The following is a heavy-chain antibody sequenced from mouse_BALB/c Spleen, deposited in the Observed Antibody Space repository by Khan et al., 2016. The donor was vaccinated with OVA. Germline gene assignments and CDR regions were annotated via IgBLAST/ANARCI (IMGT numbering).Heavy chain of an antibody. CDR2: IDPYNGGT. CDR3: ARSSDGYYPLAD. CDR1: GYAFTTYN. Sequence: EVQLQESGPELVRPGASVKVSCKASGYAFTTYNIYWVKQSHGKSLEWIGYIDPYNGGTNYNQNFKDKATLTVDKSSSAAYMHLDSLPSEDSAVYFCARSSDGYYPLADWGQGTLVTVSA. V-gene: IGHV1S135*01. D-gene: IGHD2-3*01. J-gene: IGHJ3*01.